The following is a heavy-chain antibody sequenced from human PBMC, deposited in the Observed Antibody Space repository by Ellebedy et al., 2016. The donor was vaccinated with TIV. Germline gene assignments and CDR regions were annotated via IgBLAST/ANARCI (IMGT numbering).Heavy chain of an antibody. D-gene: IGHD6-19*01. Sequence: SETLSLTXTVSGGSISSYYWNWIRQPAGKGLEWIGRIHSSGATNYNPSLKSRVTMSVATSKNQFSLNLDSVTAADTAVYYCARRSSGWWFDYWGQGTLVTVSS. V-gene: IGHV4-4*07. CDR2: IHSSGAT. CDR3: ARRSSGWWFDY. J-gene: IGHJ4*02. CDR1: GGSISSYY.